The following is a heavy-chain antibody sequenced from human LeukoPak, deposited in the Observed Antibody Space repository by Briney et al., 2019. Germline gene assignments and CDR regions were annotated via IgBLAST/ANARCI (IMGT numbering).Heavy chain of an antibody. CDR2: ILGSGGST. CDR1: GFTFSNYA. V-gene: IGHV3-23*01. Sequence: GASLRLSCAASGFTFSNYAMSWVRQTPGKGLEWVSAILGSGGSTYYADSVKGRFTVSRDNSKSTLYLQMNSLRAEDTALYYCAKWGDYDVLTGYYVPDYWGQGTLVAVSS. D-gene: IGHD3-9*01. J-gene: IGHJ4*02. CDR3: AKWGDYDVLTGYYVPDY.